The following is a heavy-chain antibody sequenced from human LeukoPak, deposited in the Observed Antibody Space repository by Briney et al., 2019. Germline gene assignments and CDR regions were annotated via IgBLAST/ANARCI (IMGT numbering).Heavy chain of an antibody. D-gene: IGHD6-19*01. V-gene: IGHV3-7*01. Sequence: GSLRLSCAASGFTFSSYWMSWVRQAPGKGLGWVANIKQDGSEKYYVDSVKGRFTISRDNAKNSLYLQMNSLRAEDTAVYYCARGGRSSGLYYYYYYGMDVWGQGTTVTVSS. J-gene: IGHJ6*02. CDR3: ARGGRSSGLYYYYYYGMDV. CDR2: IKQDGSEK. CDR1: GFTFSSYW.